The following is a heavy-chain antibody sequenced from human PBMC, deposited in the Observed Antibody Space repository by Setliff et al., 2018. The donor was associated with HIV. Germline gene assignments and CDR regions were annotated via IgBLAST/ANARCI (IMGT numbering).Heavy chain of an antibody. D-gene: IGHD1-26*01. Sequence: LRLSCAASGFTFSTYWMSWVRQAPGKGLEWVANIKQDGSEKNYMDSVKGRFTISRDNAKNSLYLQMNSLRVEDTAVYYCATDCAVVGGTGSLDSWGQGTLVTVS. V-gene: IGHV3-7*05. CDR3: ATDCAVVGGTGSLDS. CDR1: GFTFSTYW. CDR2: IKQDGSEK. J-gene: IGHJ4*02.